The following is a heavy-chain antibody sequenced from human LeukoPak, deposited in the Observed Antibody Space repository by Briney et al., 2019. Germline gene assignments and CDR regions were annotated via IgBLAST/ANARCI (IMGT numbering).Heavy chain of an antibody. CDR1: GASINSHY. V-gene: IGHV4-4*07. Sequence: PSETLSLTCSVSGASINSHYWTWIRQPAGKGLEWIGRIYISGSTNYSPSLKSRVTMSVDTSKNQFSLNLISVTAADTAVYYCARALNPLTGTNYFDYWGQGTLVTVSS. J-gene: IGHJ4*02. CDR3: ARALNPLTGTNYFDY. CDR2: IYISGST. D-gene: IGHD4/OR15-4a*01.